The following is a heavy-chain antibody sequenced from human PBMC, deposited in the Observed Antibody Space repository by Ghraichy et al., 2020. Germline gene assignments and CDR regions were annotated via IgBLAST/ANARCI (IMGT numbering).Heavy chain of an antibody. J-gene: IGHJ4*02. D-gene: IGHD3-16*02. Sequence: GESLNISCAASGFTFSSYAMSWVRQAPGKGLEWVSAINSGGNTYYTDSVKGRFTISRDNSKNTLYLQMNSLRAEDTAVYYCAKHYDYVWGSYRYYYFDYWGQGTLVTVSS. V-gene: IGHV3-23*01. CDR2: INSGGNT. CDR3: AKHYDYVWGSYRYYYFDY. CDR1: GFTFSSYA.